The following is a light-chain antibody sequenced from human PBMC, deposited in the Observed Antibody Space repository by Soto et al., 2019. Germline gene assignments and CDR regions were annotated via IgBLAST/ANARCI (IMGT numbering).Light chain of an antibody. CDR3: QQYNNWPPWT. Sequence: VMTHSAATLSVSPGERATLFCRASQSVSSNLAWYQQKPGQAPRLLIYGASTRATGIPARFSGSGSGTEFTLTISSLQSEDFAVYYCQQYNNWPPWTFGQGTKVDIK. CDR2: GAS. CDR1: QSVSSN. V-gene: IGKV3-15*01. J-gene: IGKJ1*01.